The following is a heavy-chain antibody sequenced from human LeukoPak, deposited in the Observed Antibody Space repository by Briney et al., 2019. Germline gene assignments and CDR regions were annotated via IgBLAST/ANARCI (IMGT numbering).Heavy chain of an antibody. CDR2: IDGSSTTT. CDR1: GFTFSSYS. V-gene: IGHV3-48*04. J-gene: IGHJ4*02. D-gene: IGHD5-12*01. CDR3: AKDMGAMVATTTVDY. Sequence: GGSLRLSCAASGFTFSSYSMNWVRQAPGKGLELVSYIDGSSTTTYYVDSVKGRFTISRDNAKNSLYLQMNSLRAEDTALYYCAKDMGAMVATTTVDYWGQGTLVTVSS.